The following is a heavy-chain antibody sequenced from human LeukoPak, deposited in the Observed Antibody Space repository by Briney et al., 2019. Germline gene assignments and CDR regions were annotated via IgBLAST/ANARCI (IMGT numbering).Heavy chain of an antibody. CDR2: IYYSGST. J-gene: IGHJ5*02. Sequence: SETLSLTCTVSGGSISSSSYYWGWMRQPPGKGLEWIGSIYYSGSTYYNPSLKSRVTISVDTSKNQFSLKLSSVTAADTAVYYCARLNYYGSNLNWFDPWGQGTLVTVSS. D-gene: IGHD3-10*01. CDR1: GGSISSSSYY. V-gene: IGHV4-39*01. CDR3: ARLNYYGSNLNWFDP.